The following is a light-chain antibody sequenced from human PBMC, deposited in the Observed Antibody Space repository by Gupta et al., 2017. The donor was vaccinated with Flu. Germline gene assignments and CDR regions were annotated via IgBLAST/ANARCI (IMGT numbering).Light chain of an antibody. V-gene: IGLV3-1*01. J-gene: IGLJ2*01. CDR2: QDS. Sequence: SYDLTQPPSVSVSPGQTAIITCSGDRLGDKNVCWYQQKPGQSPVQVIYQDSKRPSGIPERISGSKSGNTATLTISETQAMDEADYYCQVWVSGRGVVFGGGTKVTVL. CDR1: RLGDKN. CDR3: QVWVSGRGVV.